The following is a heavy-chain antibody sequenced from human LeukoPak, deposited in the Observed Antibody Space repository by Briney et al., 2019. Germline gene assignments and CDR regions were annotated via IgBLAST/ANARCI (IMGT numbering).Heavy chain of an antibody. D-gene: IGHD6-6*01. Sequence: KTSETLSLTCAVYGGSFSGYYWSWIRQPPGKGLEWIGEINHSGSTNYNPSLKSRVTISVDTSKNQFSLKLSSVTAADTAVYYCARVLSHSSSYYYYYYMDVWGKGTTVTVSS. CDR1: GGSFSGYY. CDR2: INHSGST. V-gene: IGHV4-34*01. CDR3: ARVLSHSSSYYYYYYMDV. J-gene: IGHJ6*03.